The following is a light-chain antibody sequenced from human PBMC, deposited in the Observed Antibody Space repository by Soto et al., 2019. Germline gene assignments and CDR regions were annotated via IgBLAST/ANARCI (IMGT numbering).Light chain of an antibody. CDR1: QSISSY. V-gene: IGKV1-39*01. CDR2: AAS. J-gene: IGKJ4*01. Sequence: DIQMTQSPSSLSASVGDRVTITCRASQSISSYLNWYQQKPGKAPKLLIYAASSLQSGVPSGFSGSGSGTDFTLTISSLQPEDFATYYCQQSYSTPLTVGGGTKVEIK. CDR3: QQSYSTPLT.